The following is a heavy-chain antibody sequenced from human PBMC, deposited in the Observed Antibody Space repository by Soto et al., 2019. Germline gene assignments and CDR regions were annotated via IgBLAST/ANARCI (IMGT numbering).Heavy chain of an antibody. CDR2: IYYSGST. J-gene: IGHJ4*02. D-gene: IGHD2-21*02. Sequence: PSATLYITCTVTGDSINNRSYYWGWIRQPPGKGLEWIGSIYYSGSTYNNPSLKSRVSMSVDTSKNQFSLKLRSVTAADTALYYCARQRTSVVTQAYFDSWGQGSLVTVSS. CDR3: ARQRTSVVTQAYFDS. CDR1: GDSINNRSYY. V-gene: IGHV4-39*01.